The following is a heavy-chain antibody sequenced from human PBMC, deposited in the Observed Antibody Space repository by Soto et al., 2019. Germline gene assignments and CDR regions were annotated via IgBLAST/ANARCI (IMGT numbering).Heavy chain of an antibody. D-gene: IGHD5-18*01. J-gene: IGHJ4*02. CDR3: AKGSTAMTYFDY. V-gene: IGHV3-30*18. Sequence: QVQLVESGGGVVQPGRSLRLSCAASGFTFSSYGMHWVRQAPGKGLEWVAVISYDGSNKYYADSVKCRFTISRDNSKKTLYLQMNILRAEDTAVYYCAKGSTAMTYFDYWGQGTLVTVSS. CDR1: GFTFSSYG. CDR2: ISYDGSNK.